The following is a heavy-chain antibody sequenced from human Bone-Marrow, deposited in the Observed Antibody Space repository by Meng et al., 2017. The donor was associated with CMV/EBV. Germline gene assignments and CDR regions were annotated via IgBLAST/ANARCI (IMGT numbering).Heavy chain of an antibody. V-gene: IGHV4-61*05. Sequence: GSLRLSCTVSGGSISSSSYYWGWIRQPPGKGLEWIGYIYYSGSTNYNPSLKSRVTISVDTSKNQFSLKLSSVTAADTAVYYCARGYDILTSLWGQGTLVTVSS. CDR2: IYYSGST. D-gene: IGHD3-9*01. CDR3: ARGYDILTSL. CDR1: GGSISSSSYY. J-gene: IGHJ1*01.